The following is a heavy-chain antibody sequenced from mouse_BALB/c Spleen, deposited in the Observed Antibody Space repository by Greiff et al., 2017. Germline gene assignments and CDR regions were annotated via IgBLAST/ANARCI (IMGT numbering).Heavy chain of an antibody. CDR3: ARKAPRYAMDY. V-gene: IGHV1-7*01. CDR1: GYTFTSYW. J-gene: IGHJ4*01. Sequence: VQLQQSGAELAKPGASVKMSCKASGYTFTSYWMHWVKQRPGQGLEWIGYINPSTGYTEYNQKFKDKATLTADKSSSTAYMQLSSLTSEDSAVYYCARKAPRYAMDYWGQGTSVTVSS. CDR2: INPSTGYT.